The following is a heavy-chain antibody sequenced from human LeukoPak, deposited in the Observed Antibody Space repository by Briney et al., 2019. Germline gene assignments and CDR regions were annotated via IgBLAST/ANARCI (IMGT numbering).Heavy chain of an antibody. J-gene: IGHJ4*02. D-gene: IGHD6-13*01. CDR2: IIPIFGTA. CDR1: GGTFSSYA. CDR3: AREGAATGFDY. V-gene: IGHV1-69*13. Sequence: SVKVSCKASGGTFSSYAISWVRQAPGQGLEWMGGIIPIFGTADYAQKFQGRVTITADESTSTAYMELSSLRSEDTAVYYCAREGAATGFDYWGQGTLVIVSS.